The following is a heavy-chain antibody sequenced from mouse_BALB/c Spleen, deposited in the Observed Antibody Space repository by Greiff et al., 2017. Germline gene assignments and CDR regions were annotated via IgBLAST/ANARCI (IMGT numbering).Heavy chain of an antibody. D-gene: IGHD1-2*01. V-gene: IGHV5-6-3*01. CDR2: INSNGGST. J-gene: IGHJ2*01. CDR1: GFTFSSYG. CDR3: ARDSSLLRPYYFDY. Sequence: EVKLMESGGGLVQPGGSLKLSCAASGFTFSSYGMSWVRQTPDKRLELVATINSNGGSTYYPDSVKGRFTISRDNAKNTLYLQMSSLKSEDTAMYYCARDSSLLRPYYFDYWGQGTTLTVSS.